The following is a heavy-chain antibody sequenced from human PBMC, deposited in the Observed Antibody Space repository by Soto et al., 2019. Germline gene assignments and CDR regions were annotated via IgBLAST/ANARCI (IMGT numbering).Heavy chain of an antibody. CDR1: AGSSTSGGHY. Sequence: ASETLSLTGTLSAGSSTSGGHYWGWIRQYPGKGVEWIGHIYDSGNMYFYNPSLKSRVTISADTSRNQFSLSLSSLTAADTAVYYCARVDHRGYFSVLTDFWGQGILVTVSS. V-gene: IGHV4-31*03. CDR2: IYDSGNMY. CDR3: ARVDHRGYFSVLTDF. J-gene: IGHJ4*02. D-gene: IGHD3-10*02.